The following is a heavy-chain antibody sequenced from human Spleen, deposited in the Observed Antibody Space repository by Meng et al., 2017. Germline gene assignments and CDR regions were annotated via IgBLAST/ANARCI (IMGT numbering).Heavy chain of an antibody. Sequence: ASVKVSCKASGYTFTGYYMHWVRQAPGQGLEWMGRINPNSGGTNYAQKFQGRVTMTRDTSISTAYMELSRLRSDDTAVYYCARDQELLSGNDYWGQGTLVTVSS. J-gene: IGHJ4*02. CDR3: ARDQELLSGNDY. CDR2: INPNSGGT. D-gene: IGHD1-26*01. CDR1: GYTFTGYY. V-gene: IGHV1-2*06.